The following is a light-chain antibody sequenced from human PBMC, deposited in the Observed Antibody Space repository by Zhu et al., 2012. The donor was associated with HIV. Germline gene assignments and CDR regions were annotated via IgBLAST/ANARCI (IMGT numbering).Light chain of an antibody. CDR2: GAS. J-gene: IGKJ1*01. V-gene: IGKV3-15*01. CDR3: QLHNNWPL. CDR1: QSIGNN. Sequence: EIVMTQSPATLSVSPGEGATLSCRATQSIGNNLAWYQQRPGQAPRLLIYGASTRAXGIPPRFTGTGSGTEFTLTIDTMESEDFAVYYCQLHNNWPLFGQGTKVEIK.